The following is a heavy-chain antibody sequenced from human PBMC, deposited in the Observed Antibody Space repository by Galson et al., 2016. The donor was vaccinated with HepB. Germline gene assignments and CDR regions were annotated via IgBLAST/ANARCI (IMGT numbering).Heavy chain of an antibody. CDR3: AREYYYYMDV. CDR1: GGSISSGRYY. CDR2: IFSNGNT. J-gene: IGHJ6*03. V-gene: IGHV4-61*02. Sequence: TLSLTCTVSGGSISSGRYYWTWIRQPAAKGLEWIGRIFSNGNTNYNPSLKSRVIISMDTSKSQFSLSLTSVTAADTALYYCAREYYYYMDVWGKGTTVTVSS.